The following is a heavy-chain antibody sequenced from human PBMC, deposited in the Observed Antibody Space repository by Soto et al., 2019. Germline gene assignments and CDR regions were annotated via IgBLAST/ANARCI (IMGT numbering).Heavy chain of an antibody. V-gene: IGHV4-34*01. CDR3: ARGYMVRGVILDY. CDR2: INHSGST. Sequence: QVQLQQWGAGLLKPSETLSLTCAVYGGSFSGYYWSWIRQPPGKGLEWIGEINHSGSTNYNPSLKSGVTISVDTAKNPFSLKLSSVTAADTAVYYCARGYMVRGVILDYWGQGTLVTVSS. J-gene: IGHJ4*02. CDR1: GGSFSGYY. D-gene: IGHD3-10*01.